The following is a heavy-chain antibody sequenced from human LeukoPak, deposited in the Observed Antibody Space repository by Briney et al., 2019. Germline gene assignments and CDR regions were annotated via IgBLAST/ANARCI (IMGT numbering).Heavy chain of an antibody. J-gene: IGHJ4*02. CDR2: IYYSGST. CDR1: GGSISSHY. D-gene: IGHD6-13*01. CDR3: ARGGRGSSSWYLYYFDY. V-gene: IGHV4-59*11. Sequence: PSETLSLTCTVSGGSISSHYWSWIRQPPGKGLEWIGYIYYSGSTNYNPSLKSRVTISADTSKNQFSLKLSSVTAADTAVYYCARGGRGSSSWYLYYFDYWGQGTLVTVSS.